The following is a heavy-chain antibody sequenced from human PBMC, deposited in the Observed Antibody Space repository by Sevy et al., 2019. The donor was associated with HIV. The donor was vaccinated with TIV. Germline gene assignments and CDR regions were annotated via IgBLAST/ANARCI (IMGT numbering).Heavy chain of an antibody. CDR3: ATGDSRDTVGVGTFDV. V-gene: IGHV3-9*03. J-gene: IGHJ3*01. D-gene: IGHD3-10*01. CDR2: INWSGGGI. Sequence: SLKISCAASGFSFDDYMMHWVRQAPGRGLEWVSGINWSGGGITYADSVKDRFTISRDNAKNSLYLQMNNLRAEDMALYYCATGDSRDTVGVGTFDVWGQGTMVTVSS. CDR1: GFSFDDYM.